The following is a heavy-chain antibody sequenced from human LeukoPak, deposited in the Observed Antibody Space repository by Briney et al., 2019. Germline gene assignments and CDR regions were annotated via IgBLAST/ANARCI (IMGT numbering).Heavy chain of an antibody. CDR1: GGSISSGDYY. CDR3: ARDLADIVVVPAASPDAFDI. CDR2: IYYSGST. J-gene: IGHJ3*02. Sequence: PSQTLSLTCTVSGGSISSGDYYWSWIRQPPGKGLEWIVYIYYSGSTYYNPSLKSRVTIPVDTSKNQFSLKLSSVTAADTAVYYCARDLADIVVVPAASPDAFDIWGQGTMVTVSS. V-gene: IGHV4-30-4*08. D-gene: IGHD2-2*01.